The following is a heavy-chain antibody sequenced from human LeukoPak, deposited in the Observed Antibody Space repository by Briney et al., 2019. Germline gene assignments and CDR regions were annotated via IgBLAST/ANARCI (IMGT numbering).Heavy chain of an antibody. CDR2: IYYSGST. V-gene: IGHV4-59*08. J-gene: IGHJ6*02. CDR3: ARHGNGITIFGVGYGMDV. Sequence: SETLSLTCTVSGGSISSYYWSWNRQPPGKGLEWIGYIYYSGSTNYNPSLKSRVTISVDTSKNQFSLKLSSVTAADTAVYYCARHGNGITIFGVGYGMDVWGQGTTVTVSS. D-gene: IGHD3-3*01. CDR1: GGSISSYY.